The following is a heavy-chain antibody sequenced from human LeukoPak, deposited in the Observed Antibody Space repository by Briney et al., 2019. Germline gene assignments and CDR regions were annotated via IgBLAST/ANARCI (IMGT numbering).Heavy chain of an antibody. Sequence: TSETLSLTCTVSGGSISSSSYYWGWIRQPPGKGLEWIGSIYYSGSTYYNPSLKSRVTISVDTSKNQFSLKLSSVTAADTAVYYCARGRCEEDIVATTHYPYYFDYWGQGTLVTVSS. CDR1: GGSISSSSYY. CDR2: IYYSGST. V-gene: IGHV4-39*01. CDR3: ARGRCEEDIVATTHYPYYFDY. J-gene: IGHJ4*02. D-gene: IGHD5-12*01.